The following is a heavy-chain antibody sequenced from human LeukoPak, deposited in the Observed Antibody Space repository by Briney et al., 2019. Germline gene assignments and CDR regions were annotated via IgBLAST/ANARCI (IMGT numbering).Heavy chain of an antibody. CDR1: VFTVSPTY. Sequence: GGSLRLSCAASVFTVSPTYMSWVRQAPGKGLEWVSIIYTDGTTYYADSVKGRFTISRDNSKNTLCLQMHSLRAEDTAVYYCATSRGSSYDYWGQGTLVTVSS. V-gene: IGHV3-53*01. CDR3: ATSRGSSYDY. J-gene: IGHJ4*02. D-gene: IGHD3-16*01. CDR2: IYTDGTT.